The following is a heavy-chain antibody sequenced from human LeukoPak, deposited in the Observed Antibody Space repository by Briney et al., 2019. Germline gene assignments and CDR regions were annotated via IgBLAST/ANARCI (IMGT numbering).Heavy chain of an antibody. CDR3: AKRGVVIRVILVVFHKEAYYFYS. J-gene: IGHJ4*02. D-gene: IGHD3-22*01. V-gene: IGHV3-43*01. CDR2: RSWDDNTE. CDR1: GFTFYDHT. Sequence: VGSLRLSSAASGFTFYDHTIHWVRQAPRRGLEWVSIRSWDDNTEYYADSVKGRFTISRDNSKNKLYLHMNSLRAEDTAVYFCAKRGVVIRVILVVFHKEAYYFYSGGQGDLVTVSS.